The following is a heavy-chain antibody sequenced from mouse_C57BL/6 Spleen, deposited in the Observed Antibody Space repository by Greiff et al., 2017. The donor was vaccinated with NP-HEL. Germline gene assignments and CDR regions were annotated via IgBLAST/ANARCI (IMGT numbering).Heavy chain of an antibody. CDR2: INPNNGGT. CDR3: AGLRKYFDV. V-gene: IGHV1-22*01. J-gene: IGHJ1*03. Sequence: VQLKESGPELVKPGASVKMSCKASGYTFTDYNMHWVKQSHGKSLEWIGYINPNNGGTSYNQKFKGKATLTVNKSSSTAYMELRSLTSEDSAVYYCAGLRKYFDVWGTGTTVTVSS. D-gene: IGHD2-4*01. CDR1: GYTFTDYN.